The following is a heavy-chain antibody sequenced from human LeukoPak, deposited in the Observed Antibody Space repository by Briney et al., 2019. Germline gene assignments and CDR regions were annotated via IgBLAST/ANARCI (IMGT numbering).Heavy chain of an antibody. Sequence: SVKVSCKASGGTFSSYAISWVRQAPGQGLEWMGRIIPILGIANYAQKFQGRVTITADKSTSTAYMELSSLRSEDTAVYYCARDLGLNCRVGGSCYQLDYWGQGTLVTVSS. V-gene: IGHV1-69*04. J-gene: IGHJ4*02. D-gene: IGHD2-15*01. CDR1: GGTFSSYA. CDR2: IIPILGIA. CDR3: ARDLGLNCRVGGSCYQLDY.